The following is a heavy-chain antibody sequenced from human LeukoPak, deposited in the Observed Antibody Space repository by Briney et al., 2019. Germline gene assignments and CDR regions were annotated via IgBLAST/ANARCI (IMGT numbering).Heavy chain of an antibody. Sequence: SQTLSLTCTVSGGSISSGDYYWSWIRQPPGKGLEWIGYIYYSGSTYYNPSLKSRVTISVGTSKNQFSLKLSSVTAADTAVYYCARDKEYRSYYDVLTGYSIFDYWGQGTLVTVSS. V-gene: IGHV4-30-4*01. CDR2: IYYSGST. CDR3: ARDKEYRSYYDVLTGYSIFDY. D-gene: IGHD3-9*01. CDR1: GGSISSGDYY. J-gene: IGHJ4*02.